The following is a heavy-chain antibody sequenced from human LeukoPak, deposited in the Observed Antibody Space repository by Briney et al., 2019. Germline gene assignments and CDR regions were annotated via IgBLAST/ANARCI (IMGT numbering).Heavy chain of an antibody. V-gene: IGHV3-23*01. D-gene: IGHD6-19*01. Sequence: PGGSLRLSXAASGFTFSSYAMSSVRQAPGKGLEWLSAISGSGGSTYYADSVKGRFTISRDNSKNTLYLQMNSLRAEDTAVYYCAKDLPVYSSGWFDYWGQGTLVTVSS. CDR2: ISGSGGST. J-gene: IGHJ4*02. CDR1: GFTFSSYA. CDR3: AKDLPVYSSGWFDY.